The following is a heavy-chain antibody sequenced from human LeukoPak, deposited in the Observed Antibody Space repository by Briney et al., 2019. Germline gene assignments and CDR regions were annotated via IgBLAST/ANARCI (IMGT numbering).Heavy chain of an antibody. V-gene: IGHV4-31*11. D-gene: IGHD2-21*01. CDR1: GDSVTSGGYY. Sequence: SETLSLTCAVSGDSVTSGGYYWTWIRHHPGKGLEWIGYISNSGTTSHNPSLKSRVSISVDTSDNQFSLRLTSVTAADTAVYYCARDVVVTSSPDAFDIWGQGTMVTVSS. CDR2: ISNSGTT. CDR3: ARDVVVTSSPDAFDI. J-gene: IGHJ3*02.